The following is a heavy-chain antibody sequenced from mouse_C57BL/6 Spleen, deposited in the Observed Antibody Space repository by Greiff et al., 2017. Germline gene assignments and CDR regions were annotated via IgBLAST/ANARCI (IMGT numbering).Heavy chain of an antibody. CDR3: ARPTVAHYYAMDY. V-gene: IGHV2-9-1*01. J-gene: IGHJ4*01. CDR2: IWTGGGT. D-gene: IGHD1-1*01. Sequence: VHLVESGPGLVAPSQSLSITCTVSGFSLTSYAISWVRQPPGKGLEWLGVIWTGGGTNYNSALKSRLSISKDNSKSQVFLKMNSLQTDDTARYYCARPTVAHYYAMDYWGQGTSVTVSS. CDR1: GFSLTSYA.